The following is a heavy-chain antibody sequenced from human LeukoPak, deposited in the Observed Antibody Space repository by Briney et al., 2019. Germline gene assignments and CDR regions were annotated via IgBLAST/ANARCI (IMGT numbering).Heavy chain of an antibody. J-gene: IGHJ1*01. CDR2: INPNSGGT. V-gene: IGHV1-2*02. CDR1: GYTFTGYY. D-gene: IGHD3-22*01. CDR3: ARDDRYYYDSSDYREYFQH. Sequence: ASVKVSCKASGYTFTGYYMHWVRQAPGQGLEWMGWINPNSGGTNYAQKFQGRVTMTRDTSTSTVYMELSSLRSEDTAVYYCARDDRYYYDSSDYREYFQHWGQGTLVTVSS.